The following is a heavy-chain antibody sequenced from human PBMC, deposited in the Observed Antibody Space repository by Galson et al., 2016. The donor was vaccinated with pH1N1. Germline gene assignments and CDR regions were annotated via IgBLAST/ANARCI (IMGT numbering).Heavy chain of an antibody. J-gene: IGHJ4*02. Sequence: SLRLSCAASGFIFSDYWMSWVRQAPGKGLEWVAKINQDGSRKYYVDSMEGRCTISRDNAENSLSLQMNSLRVEDTALYYCATEDYYTSLYWGQGILVTVSS. V-gene: IGHV3-7*01. CDR2: INQDGSRK. CDR3: ATEDYYTSLY. D-gene: IGHD1-26*01. CDR1: GFIFSDYW.